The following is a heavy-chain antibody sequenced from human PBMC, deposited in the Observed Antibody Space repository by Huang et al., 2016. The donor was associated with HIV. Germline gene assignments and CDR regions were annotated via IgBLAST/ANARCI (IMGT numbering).Heavy chain of an antibody. D-gene: IGHD3-9*01. V-gene: IGHV1-46*01. J-gene: IGHJ6*02. Sequence: QVQLVQSGAEVKKPGASVKISCKASGYTFTSYFMPWVRQAPVQGLEWIGKINRSGGNTNYAKKFQGRVTMTRNTSKGTVHMQLSSLRSEDTALYFCATEHYDILTVYHTNYYYSLDVWGQGTTVTVSS. CDR1: GYTFTSYF. CDR3: ATEHYDILTVYHTNYYYSLDV. CDR2: INRSGGNT.